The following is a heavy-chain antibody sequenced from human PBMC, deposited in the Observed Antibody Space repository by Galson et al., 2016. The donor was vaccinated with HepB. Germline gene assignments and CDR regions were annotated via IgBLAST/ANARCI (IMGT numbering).Heavy chain of an antibody. CDR3: ARSHSLGVVILDS. V-gene: IGHV1-8*01. J-gene: IGHJ4*02. CDR1: GYTFTTHD. Sequence: SVKVSCKASGYTFTTHDLSWVRQASGQGPEWLGYVNPGTGNSGYAPKFRGRVTMTRNTSIDTAYLELNSLRSEDTAIYYCARSHSLGVVILDSWGQGTVVTVSS. CDR2: VNPGTGNS. D-gene: IGHD3-3*01.